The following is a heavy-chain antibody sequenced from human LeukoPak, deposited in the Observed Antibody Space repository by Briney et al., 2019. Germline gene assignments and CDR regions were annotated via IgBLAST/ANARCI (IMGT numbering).Heavy chain of an antibody. J-gene: IGHJ4*02. CDR2: MNPNSGNT. V-gene: IGHV1-8*03. CDR3: ARSPPEWLVPNDY. Sequence: ASVKVSCKASGYTFTSYDINWVRQATGQGLEWMGWMNPNSGNTGYAEKFQGRVIITRNTSISTAYMELSSLRSDDTAVYYCARSPPEWLVPNDYWGQGTLVTVSS. CDR1: GYTFTSYD. D-gene: IGHD6-19*01.